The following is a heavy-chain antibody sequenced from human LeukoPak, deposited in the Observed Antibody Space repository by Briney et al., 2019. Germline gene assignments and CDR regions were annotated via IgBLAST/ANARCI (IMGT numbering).Heavy chain of an antibody. J-gene: IGHJ4*02. CDR2: IYHSGNT. CDR1: GDSLSNGHCY. CDR3: ARTSFHYHGSGSYHYFDY. Sequence: SETLSLTCTVSGDSLSNGHCYWSWIRQHPGKGLEWIGYIYHSGNTYYNPSLESRVTISVDRSENHFSLRLTSVTAADTAMYYCARTSFHYHGSGSYHYFDYWGQGALVTVSS. D-gene: IGHD3-10*01. V-gene: IGHV4-31*03.